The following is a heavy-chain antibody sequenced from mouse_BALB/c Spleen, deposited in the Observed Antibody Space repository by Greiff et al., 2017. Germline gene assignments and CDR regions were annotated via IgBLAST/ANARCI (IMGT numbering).Heavy chain of an antibody. CDR1: GYTFTSYV. CDR3: ARWGTTKGYYYAMDY. J-gene: IGHJ4*01. V-gene: IGHV1-14*01. D-gene: IGHD2-12*01. Sequence: VQLKESGPELVKPGASVKMSCKASGYTFTSYVMHWVKQKPGQGLEWIGYINPYNDGTKYNEKFKGKATLTSDKSSSTAYMELSSLTSEDSAVYYCARWGTTKGYYYAMDYWGQGTSVTVSS. CDR2: INPYNDGT.